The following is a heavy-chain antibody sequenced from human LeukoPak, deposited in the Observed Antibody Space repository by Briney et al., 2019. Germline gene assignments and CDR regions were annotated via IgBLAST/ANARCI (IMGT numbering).Heavy chain of an antibody. V-gene: IGHV1-2*02. D-gene: IGHD3-10*01. Sequence: ASVKVSCKASGYTFTGNYMHWVRQAPGQGLEWMGWINPNSGGTNYAQKFQGRVTVTRDTSISTAYMELSRLRSEDTAVYYCARDLFPYYGSGSYGGVYYYMDVWGKGTTVTISS. CDR1: GYTFTGNY. CDR3: ARDLFPYYGSGSYGGVYYYMDV. J-gene: IGHJ6*03. CDR2: INPNSGGT.